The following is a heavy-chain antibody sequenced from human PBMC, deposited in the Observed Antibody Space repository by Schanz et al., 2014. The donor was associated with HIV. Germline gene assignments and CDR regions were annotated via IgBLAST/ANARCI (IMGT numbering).Heavy chain of an antibody. J-gene: IGHJ2*01. CDR1: GFTFSTYA. V-gene: IGHV3-23*04. Sequence: EVQLVESGGGLVKPGGSLRLSCAASGFTFSTYAMNWVRQAPGKGLEWVSGISGSGGSTYYADSVKGRFTISRDNSKNTLYLQMNSLRAEESAVFYCARESNGAFDLWGRGTLVTVSS. CDR3: ARESNGAFDL. CDR2: ISGSGGST.